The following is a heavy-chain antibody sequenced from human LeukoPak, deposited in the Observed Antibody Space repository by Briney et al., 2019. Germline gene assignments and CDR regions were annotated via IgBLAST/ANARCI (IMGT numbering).Heavy chain of an antibody. V-gene: IGHV1-8*01. CDR2: MNPNSGDT. CDR1: GYTFNHYD. CDR3: VRAMAPLDTFNYQYAMDV. J-gene: IGHJ6*02. Sequence: GASVRVSCKASGYTFNHYDINWVRQAAGLGLEWMGWMNPNSGDTGYAQKFQGRFTLPRETFISTAYMDLSSPRSDDTAVYYCVRAMAPLDTFNYQYAMDVWGQGTMVTVSS. D-gene: IGHD5-24*01.